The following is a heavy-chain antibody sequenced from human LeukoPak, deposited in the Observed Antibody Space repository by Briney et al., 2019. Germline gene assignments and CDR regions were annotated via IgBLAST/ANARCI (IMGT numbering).Heavy chain of an antibody. CDR2: IRSKANSYAT. CDR1: GFTFSSYW. Sequence: GSLRLSCAASGFTFSSYWMSWVRQAPGKGLEWVGRIRSKANSYATAYAASVKGRFTISRDDSKNTAYLQMNSLKTEDTAVYYCTRRVVAATPGGYYYYYMDVWGKGTTVTVSS. CDR3: TRRVVAATPGGYYYYYMDV. V-gene: IGHV3-73*01. J-gene: IGHJ6*03. D-gene: IGHD2-15*01.